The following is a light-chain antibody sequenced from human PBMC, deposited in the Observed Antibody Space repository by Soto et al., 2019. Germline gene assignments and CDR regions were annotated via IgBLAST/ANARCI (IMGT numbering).Light chain of an antibody. CDR1: QSIATY. J-gene: IGKJ4*01. Sequence: DIQMTQSPSSLSASVGDRVTITCRASQSIATYLNWYQQKPGKAPVLLIYTASNLKSGVPSRFSGSGSATDFTLNISGLQPEDFATYYCQQSYGPPFTLAGGTNVDIK. CDR2: TAS. V-gene: IGKV1-39*01. CDR3: QQSYGPPFT.